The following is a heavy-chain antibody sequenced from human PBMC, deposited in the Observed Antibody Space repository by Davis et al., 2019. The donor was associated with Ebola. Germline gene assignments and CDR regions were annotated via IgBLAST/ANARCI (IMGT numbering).Heavy chain of an antibody. Sequence: MPSETLSLTCTVSGGSISSGGYYWSWIRQHPGKGLEWIGYIYYSGSTYYNPSLKSRVTISVDTSKNQFSLKLSSVTAADTAVYYCARAEGGFGELLFPYYFDYWGQGTLVTVSS. CDR2: IYYSGST. CDR3: ARAEGGFGELLFPYYFDY. J-gene: IGHJ4*02. V-gene: IGHV4-31*03. CDR1: GGSISSGGYY. D-gene: IGHD3-10*01.